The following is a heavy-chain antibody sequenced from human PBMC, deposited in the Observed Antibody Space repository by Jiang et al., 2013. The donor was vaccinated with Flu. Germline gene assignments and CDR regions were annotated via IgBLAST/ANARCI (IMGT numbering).Heavy chain of an antibody. CDR1: GYTFTSYY. V-gene: IGHV1-46*01. CDR3: ARAGGSYSHGGPSPQPQPFDY. D-gene: IGHD1-26*01. J-gene: IGHJ4*02. Sequence: QSGAEVKKPGASVKVSCKASGYTFTSYYMHWVRQAPGQGLEWMGIINPSGGSTSYAQKFQGRVTMTRDTSTSTVYMELSSLRSEDTAVYYCARAGGSYSHGGPSPQPQPFDYWGQGTLVTVSS. CDR2: INPSGGST.